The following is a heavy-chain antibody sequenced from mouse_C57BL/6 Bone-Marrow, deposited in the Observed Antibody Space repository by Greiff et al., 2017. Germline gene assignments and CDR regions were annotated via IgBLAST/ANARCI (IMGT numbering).Heavy chain of an antibody. CDR3: ARWGTTVVATDWYFDV. D-gene: IGHD1-1*01. CDR1: GYTFTSYW. J-gene: IGHJ1*03. V-gene: IGHV1-72*01. Sequence: QVHVKQPGAELVKPGASVKLSCKASGYTFTSYWMHWVKQRPGRGLEWIGRIDPNSGGTKYNEKFKSKATLTVDKPSSTAYMQRSSLTSEDSAVYYCARWGTTVVATDWYFDVWGTGTTVTVSS. CDR2: IDPNSGGT.